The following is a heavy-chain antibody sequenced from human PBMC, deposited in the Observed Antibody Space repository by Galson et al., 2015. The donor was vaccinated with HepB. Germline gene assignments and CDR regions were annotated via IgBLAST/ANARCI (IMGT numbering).Heavy chain of an antibody. J-gene: IGHJ5*02. CDR3: ARDGYVATFFLGVNWFDP. Sequence: SLRLSCAASGFTFSSYAMHWVRQAPGKGLEWVAVISYDGSNKYYADSVKGRFTISRDNSKNTLYLQMNSLRAEDTAVYYCARDGYVATFFLGVNWFDPWGQGTLVTVSS. CDR2: ISYDGSNK. CDR1: GFTFSSYA. V-gene: IGHV3-30-3*01. D-gene: IGHD5-12*01.